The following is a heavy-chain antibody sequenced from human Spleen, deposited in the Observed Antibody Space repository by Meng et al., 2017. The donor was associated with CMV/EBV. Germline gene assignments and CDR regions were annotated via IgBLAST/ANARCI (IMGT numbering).Heavy chain of an antibody. CDR2: IYYSGST. V-gene: IGHV4-30-4*08. Sequence: QLQESGHGLSNPPVPLSLTCTLSVGSISSGDSYWSWIRQPPGKGLEWIGYIYYSGSTYYNPSLKSRVTISVDTSKNQFSLKLSSVTAADTAVYYCAREGYAEAFDYWGQGTLVTVSS. CDR1: VGSISSGDSY. CDR3: AREGYAEAFDY. J-gene: IGHJ4*02. D-gene: IGHD5-18*01.